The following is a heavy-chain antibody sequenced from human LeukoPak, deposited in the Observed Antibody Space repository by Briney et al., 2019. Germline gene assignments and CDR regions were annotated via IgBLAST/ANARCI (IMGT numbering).Heavy chain of an antibody. J-gene: IGHJ6*02. CDR2: ISSSSSYI. V-gene: IGHV3-21*01. CDR1: GFIFGSYS. Sequence: GASLRLSCAASGFIFGSYSINWVHQAPGRGLEWVSSISSSSSYIFYADSVKGRFTISRDNAKNSLYLQMNSLRAEDTALYYCARVRAAAGFYRGMDVWGQGTTVT. D-gene: IGHD6-13*01. CDR3: ARVRAAAGFYRGMDV.